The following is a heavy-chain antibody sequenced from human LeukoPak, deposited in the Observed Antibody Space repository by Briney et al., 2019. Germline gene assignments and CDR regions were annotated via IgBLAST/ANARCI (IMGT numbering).Heavy chain of an antibody. Sequence: GGSLRLSCAASGFAFSSYAMSWVRQAPGKGLEWVSAISGSGGSTYYADSVKGRFTISRDNSKNTLYLQMNSLRAEDTAVYYCAKGPEDERRTYWGQGTLVTVSS. CDR3: AKGPEDERRTY. J-gene: IGHJ4*02. CDR1: GFAFSSYA. V-gene: IGHV3-23*01. CDR2: ISGSGGST.